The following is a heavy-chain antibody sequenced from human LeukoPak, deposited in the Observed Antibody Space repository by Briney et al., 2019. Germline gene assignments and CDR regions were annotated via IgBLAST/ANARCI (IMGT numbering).Heavy chain of an antibody. Sequence: SETLSLTCTVSGYSISSGDYWGWIRQPPGKGLEWIGSIYHSGSTYYNPSLKSRVTISVDTSKNQFSLKLSSVTAADTAVYYCARMDYGGNSETSWGQGTLVTVSS. J-gene: IGHJ5*02. CDR2: IYHSGST. CDR1: GYSISSGDY. V-gene: IGHV4-38-2*02. D-gene: IGHD4-23*01. CDR3: ARMDYGGNSETS.